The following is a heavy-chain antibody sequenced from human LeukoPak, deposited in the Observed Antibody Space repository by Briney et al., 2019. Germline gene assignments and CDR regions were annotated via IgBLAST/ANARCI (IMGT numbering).Heavy chain of an antibody. J-gene: IGHJ4*02. V-gene: IGHV1-69*13. D-gene: IGHD3-22*01. CDR3: ARGWDYDSGGRPTAYVY. CDR2: IIPLFGTA. Sequence: SVKVSCKASGGTFSNYAINWVRQAPGPGLEWMGGIIPLFGTANYAQKFQGRVTITADESTSTVYMELNSLKSEDTAVYYCARGWDYDSGGRPTAYVYWGQGTLVTVSS. CDR1: GGTFSNYA.